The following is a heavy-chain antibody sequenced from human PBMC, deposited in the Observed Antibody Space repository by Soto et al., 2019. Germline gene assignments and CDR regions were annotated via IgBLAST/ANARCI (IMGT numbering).Heavy chain of an antibody. J-gene: IGHJ4*02. V-gene: IGHV3-21*01. CDR1: GFTFSSYS. CDR2: ISSSSSYI. D-gene: IGHD6-19*01. CDR3: ARRDSSGWYEVDY. Sequence: GGSLRLSCAASGFTFSSYSMNWVRQAPGKGLEWVSSISSSSSYIYYADSVKGRFTISRDNAKNSLYLQMNSLRAEDTAVYYCARRDSSGWYEVDYWGQGTLVTVSS.